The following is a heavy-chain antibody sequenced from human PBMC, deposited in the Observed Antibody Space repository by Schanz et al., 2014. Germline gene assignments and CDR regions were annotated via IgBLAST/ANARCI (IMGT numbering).Heavy chain of an antibody. J-gene: IGHJ4*02. CDR3: AKLSSSGRLAGYFDY. CDR1: EFTFSSYS. V-gene: IGHV3-21*01. D-gene: IGHD6-19*01. Sequence: EVQLVESGGGLVKPGGSLRLSCEASEFTFSSYSMNWVRQAPGKGLEWVSSISSSSSYIYYADSVKGRFTISRDNAKNSLYLQMNSLRAEDTAVYYCAKLSSSGRLAGYFDYWGQGALVTVSS. CDR2: ISSSSSYI.